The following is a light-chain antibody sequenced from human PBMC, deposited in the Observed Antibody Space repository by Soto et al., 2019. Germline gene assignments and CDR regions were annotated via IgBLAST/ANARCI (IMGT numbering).Light chain of an antibody. CDR3: SSYTSSTAYV. Sequence: LTQPASVSGSPGQSITISCTGTSSDVGGYNYVSWYQLHPGKAPKLMVYEVSNRPSGVSNRFSGSKSGNTASLTISGLQAEDESDYYCSSYTSSTAYVFGTGTKVTVL. CDR1: SSDVGGYNY. CDR2: EVS. V-gene: IGLV2-14*01. J-gene: IGLJ1*01.